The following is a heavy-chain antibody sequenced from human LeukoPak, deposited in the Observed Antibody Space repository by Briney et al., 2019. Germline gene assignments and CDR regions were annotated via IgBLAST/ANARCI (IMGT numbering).Heavy chain of an antibody. CDR1: GFTVSSNY. D-gene: IGHD2-15*01. CDR2: INSDGSST. V-gene: IGHV3-74*01. Sequence: PGGPLRLSCAASGFTVSSNYMSWVRQAPGKGLVWVSRINSDGSSTSYADSVKGRFTISRDNAKNTLYLQMNSLRAEDTAVYYCARRVGYCSGGSCYRSLDYWGQGTLVTVSS. CDR3: ARRVGYCSGGSCYRSLDY. J-gene: IGHJ4*02.